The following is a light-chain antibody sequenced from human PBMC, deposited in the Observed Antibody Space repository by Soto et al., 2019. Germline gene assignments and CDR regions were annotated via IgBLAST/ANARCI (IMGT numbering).Light chain of an antibody. J-gene: IGLJ3*02. V-gene: IGLV7-46*01. CDR3: LVSYNGANWV. CDR2: DTS. Sequence: QAVVTQEPSLTVSPGGTVTLTCGSSTGTLTSGHFPYWFQQKPGQAPRALIFDTSKKYSWTPARFSGSLLGGKAALTLSGAQPEDEADYYCLVSYNGANWVFGGGTKLTVL. CDR1: TGTLTSGHF.